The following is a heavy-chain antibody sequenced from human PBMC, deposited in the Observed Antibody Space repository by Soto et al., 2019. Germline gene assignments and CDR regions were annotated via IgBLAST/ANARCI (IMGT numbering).Heavy chain of an antibody. CDR2: LDPEDGER. V-gene: IGHV1-24*01. CDR1: GHTLSGLS. CDR3: ATGGTTTSFYSYYAFDV. J-gene: IGHJ6*02. D-gene: IGHD1-26*01. Sequence: QVHLVQSGAEVRKPGASVKVSCKVSGHTLSGLSIHWVRQAPGKGLEWMGGLDPEDGERLNAQKFQGRVTMTEDTSTDTAYMELSSLRSEDTAVYYCATGGTTTSFYSYYAFDVWGHGATVTVSS.